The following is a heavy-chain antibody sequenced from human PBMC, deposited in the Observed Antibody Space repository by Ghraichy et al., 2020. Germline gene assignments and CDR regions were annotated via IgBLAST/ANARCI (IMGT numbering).Heavy chain of an antibody. CDR1: GYTFTSYY. D-gene: IGHD1-26*01. V-gene: IGHV1-46*03. J-gene: IGHJ3*02. Sequence: ASVKVSCKASGYTFTSYYMHWVRQAPGQGLEWMGIINPSGGSTSYAQKFQGRVTMTRDTSTSTVYMELSSLRSEDTAVYYCATLRELDAFDIWGQGTMVTVSS. CDR2: INPSGGST. CDR3: ATLRELDAFDI.